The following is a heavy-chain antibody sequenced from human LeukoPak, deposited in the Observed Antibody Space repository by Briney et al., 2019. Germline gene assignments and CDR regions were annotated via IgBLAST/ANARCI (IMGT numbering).Heavy chain of an antibody. D-gene: IGHD3-10*01. CDR1: GFTFSSYA. CDR2: ISVSGENT. CDR3: AKYDSGSYYNGLF. Sequence: GGSLRLSCAASGFTFSSYAMTWVRQAPGKGLQWVSTISVSGENTYYADSVKGRFTISRDISKSTLYLQMNSLRDEDTAIYYCAKYDSGSYYNGLFWGQGTLVTVSS. J-gene: IGHJ4*02. V-gene: IGHV3-23*01.